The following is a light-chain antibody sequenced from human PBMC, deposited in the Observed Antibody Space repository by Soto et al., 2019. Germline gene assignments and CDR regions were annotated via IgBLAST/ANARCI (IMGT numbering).Light chain of an antibody. V-gene: IGKV3-20*01. CDR3: QQYNKWPQT. CDR1: QSVSSSY. Sequence: EIVMTQSPATLSVSPGERATLSCRASQSVSSSYLAWYQQKPGQAPRLLIYGASSRATGIPDRFSGSGSGTDFTLTISRLEPEDFAVYYCQQYNKWPQTFGQGTKVDIK. CDR2: GAS. J-gene: IGKJ1*01.